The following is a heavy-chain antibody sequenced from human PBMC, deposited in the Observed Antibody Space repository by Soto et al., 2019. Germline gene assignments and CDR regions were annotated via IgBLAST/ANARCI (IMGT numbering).Heavy chain of an antibody. CDR2: ISYDGSNK. V-gene: IGHV3-30-3*01. CDR1: GFTFSSYA. J-gene: IGHJ4*02. CDR3: AGSVYFRELLVSY. D-gene: IGHD1-26*01. Sequence: GGSLRLSCAASGFTFSSYAMHWVRQAPGKGLEWVAVISYDGSNKYYADSVKCRFTISRDNSKNTLYLQMNSLRAEDTAVYYCAGSVYFRELLVSYWGQGTLVTVSS.